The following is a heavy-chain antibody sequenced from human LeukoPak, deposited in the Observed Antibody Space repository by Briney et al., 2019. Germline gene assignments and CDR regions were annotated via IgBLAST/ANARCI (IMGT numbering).Heavy chain of an antibody. CDR2: IIPFLGIA. CDR1: GGTFSSYT. J-gene: IGHJ3*02. CDR3: ARESHMYYYDISGYSRMTVPHAFDI. D-gene: IGHD3-22*01. V-gene: IGHV1-69*04. Sequence: SVKVSCKASGGTFSSYTISWVRQAPGQGLEWMGRIIPFLGIANYAQKFQGRVTITADKSTSTAYMELSRLRSEDTAVYYCARESHMYYYDISGYSRMTVPHAFDIWGRGTMVTVSS.